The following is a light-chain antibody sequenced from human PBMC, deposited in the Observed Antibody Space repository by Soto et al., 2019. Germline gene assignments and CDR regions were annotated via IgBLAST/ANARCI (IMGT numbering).Light chain of an antibody. Sequence: DIQMTQSPSSLSASVGDRVTITCRASQSISTYLNWYQQKPGTAPKLLIYAASSLHSGVPSRFSGSGSGTDFTLTISSLQPEDFASYYCQQRHSTPLTFGQGTKVDIK. CDR3: QQRHSTPLT. V-gene: IGKV1-39*01. CDR1: QSISTY. CDR2: AAS. J-gene: IGKJ1*01.